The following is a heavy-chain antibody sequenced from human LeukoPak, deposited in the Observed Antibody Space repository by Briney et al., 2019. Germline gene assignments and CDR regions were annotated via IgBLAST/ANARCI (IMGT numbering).Heavy chain of an antibody. CDR1: GFTLSHYY. Sequence: PGGSLRLSCAASGFTLSHYYMTWIRQAPGKGLEWLSCISSSGDTIYYADSVEGRFTVSRDNAKNSLYLQMNSLRAEDTAVYYCARDQAIVDIVATTGYYYYGMDVWGQGTTVTVSS. CDR3: ARDQAIVDIVATTGYYYYGMDV. V-gene: IGHV3-11*01. D-gene: IGHD5-12*01. J-gene: IGHJ6*02. CDR2: ISSSGDTI.